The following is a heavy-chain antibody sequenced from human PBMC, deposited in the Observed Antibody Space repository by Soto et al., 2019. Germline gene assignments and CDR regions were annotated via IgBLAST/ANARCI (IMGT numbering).Heavy chain of an antibody. V-gene: IGHV3-23*01. CDR1: GFTFSSYA. J-gene: IGHJ4*02. Sequence: GGSLRLSCAASGFTFSSYAMSWVRQAPGKGLEWVSAISGSGGSTYYADSVKGRFTISRDNSKNTLYLLVNSLRTEDTAVYYCARESFYDSGGFHGFDYWGQGTLVTAPQ. D-gene: IGHD3-22*01. CDR2: ISGSGGST. CDR3: ARESFYDSGGFHGFDY.